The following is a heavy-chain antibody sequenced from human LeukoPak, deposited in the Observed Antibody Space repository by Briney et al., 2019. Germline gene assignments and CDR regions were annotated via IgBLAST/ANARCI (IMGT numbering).Heavy chain of an antibody. Sequence: PGGSLRLSCAASGFTFSSFGMNWVRQAPGKGLEWVSVISGSGGTTYYADSVKGRFTVSRDNSKNTLYLQMDSLRAEDTAVYYCARGTSASGWGQGTLVTVSS. CDR2: ISGSGGTT. J-gene: IGHJ4*02. CDR3: ARGTSASG. D-gene: IGHD3-10*01. V-gene: IGHV3-23*01. CDR1: GFTFSSFG.